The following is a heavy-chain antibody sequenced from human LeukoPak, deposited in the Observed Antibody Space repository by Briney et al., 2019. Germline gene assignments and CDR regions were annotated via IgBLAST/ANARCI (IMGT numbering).Heavy chain of an antibody. CDR3: ASSGYSIVAGWFDP. CDR1: GGSFSGYY. Sequence: SETLSLTCAVYGGSFSGYYWSWIRQPPGKGLEWIGEINHSGSTNYNPSLKSRVTISVDTSKNQFSLKLSSVTAADTAVYYCASSGYSIVAGWFDPWGRGTLVTVSS. J-gene: IGHJ5*02. D-gene: IGHD3-22*01. CDR2: INHSGST. V-gene: IGHV4-34*01.